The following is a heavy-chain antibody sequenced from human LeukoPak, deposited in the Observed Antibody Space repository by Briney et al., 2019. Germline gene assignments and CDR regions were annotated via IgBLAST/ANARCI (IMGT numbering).Heavy chain of an antibody. CDR3: ARRLGYDSSGYYENFWFDP. CDR1: GYSFTSYW. CDR2: IYPGDSDT. Sequence: GESLKISCKGSGYSFTSYWIGWVRQMPGKGLEWMGIIYPGDSDTRYSPSFQGQVTISADKSISTAYLQWSSLKASDTAMYYCARRLGYDSSGYYENFWFDPWGQGTLVTVSS. V-gene: IGHV5-51*01. J-gene: IGHJ5*02. D-gene: IGHD3-22*01.